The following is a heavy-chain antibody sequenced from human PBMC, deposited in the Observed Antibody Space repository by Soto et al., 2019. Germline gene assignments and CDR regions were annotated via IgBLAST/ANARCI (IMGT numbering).Heavy chain of an antibody. CDR1: GFTFSSYA. CDR2: ISGDGDNT. Sequence: PGGSLILSCAASGFTFSSYAMSWVRQSPGKGLEWVSSISGDGDNTYYADSVKGRFTISRDTSKNTLYLQMYSLRGEDTAVYYCAKNPHYDFWSGSPNWFDPWGQGTLVTVSS. D-gene: IGHD3-3*01. V-gene: IGHV3-23*01. CDR3: AKNPHYDFWSGSPNWFDP. J-gene: IGHJ5*02.